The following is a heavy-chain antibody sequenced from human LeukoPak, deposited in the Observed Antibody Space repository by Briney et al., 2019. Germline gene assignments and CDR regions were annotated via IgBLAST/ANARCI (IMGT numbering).Heavy chain of an antibody. J-gene: IGHJ3*01. CDR2: IYYSGST. CDR3: ARLYDSSDAFDL. Sequence: SETLSLTCTVSGGSIRSYYWSWIRQPPGKGLEWIGYIYYSGSTNYNPSLKSRVTISVDTSKNQFSLKLTSVTAADTAVYYCARLYDSSDAFDLWGQGTVVTVSS. D-gene: IGHD5/OR15-5a*01. CDR1: GGSIRSYY. V-gene: IGHV4-59*01.